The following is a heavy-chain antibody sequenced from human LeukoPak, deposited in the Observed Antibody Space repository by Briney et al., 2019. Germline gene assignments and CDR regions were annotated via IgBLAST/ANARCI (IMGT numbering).Heavy chain of an antibody. V-gene: IGHV1-69*02. CDR2: IIPILGIA. J-gene: IGHJ6*02. CDR3: ARVPGGDYYYYGMDV. Sequence: GASVKVSCKASGGTFSSYTISWVRQAPGQGLEWMGRIIPILGIANYAQKFQGRVTITADKSTSTAYMELSSLRSEDTAVYYCARVPGGDYYYYGMDVWGQGTTVTVSS. CDR1: GGTFSSYT. D-gene: IGHD3-16*01.